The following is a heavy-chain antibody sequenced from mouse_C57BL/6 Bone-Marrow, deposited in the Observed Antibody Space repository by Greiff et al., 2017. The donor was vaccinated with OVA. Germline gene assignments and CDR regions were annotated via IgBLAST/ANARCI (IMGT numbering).Heavy chain of an antibody. CDR2: IDPENGDT. CDR1: GFNIKDDY. J-gene: IGHJ4*01. CDR3: TTKDYYAMDY. Sequence: VQLQQSGAELVRPGASVKLSCTASGFNIKDDYMHWVKQRPEQGLEWIGWIDPENGDTEYASKFQGKATITADTSSNTAYLQLSSLTSEDTAVYYCTTKDYYAMDYWGLGASVTVSS. V-gene: IGHV14-4*01.